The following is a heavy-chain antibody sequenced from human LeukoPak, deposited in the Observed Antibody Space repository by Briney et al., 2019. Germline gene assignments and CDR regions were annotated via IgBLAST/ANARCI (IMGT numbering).Heavy chain of an antibody. V-gene: IGHV3-23*01. CDR3: AKGIVGATGALDI. Sequence: GGSLRLSCAASRFTFSSYAMSWVRQAPGKGLEWVSALSDGGGSTYYADSVKGRFTISRDNSKNTLYLQMNSLRAEDTAVYYCAKGIVGATGALDIWGQGTMVTVSS. J-gene: IGHJ3*02. CDR1: RFTFSSYA. D-gene: IGHD1-26*01. CDR2: LSDGGGST.